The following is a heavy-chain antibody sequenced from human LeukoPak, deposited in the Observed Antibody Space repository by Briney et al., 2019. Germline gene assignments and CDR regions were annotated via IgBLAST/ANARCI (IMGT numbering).Heavy chain of an antibody. D-gene: IGHD2-2*01. CDR2: IYSGGST. CDR1: GFTVSSNY. Sequence: GGSLRLSCAASGFTVSSNYMCWVRQAPGKGLEWVSVIYSGGSTYYADSVKGRFTISRDNSKNTLYLQMNSLRAEDTAVYYCARGVVPAASSRAFDIWGQGTMVTVSS. V-gene: IGHV3-53*01. J-gene: IGHJ3*02. CDR3: ARGVVPAASSRAFDI.